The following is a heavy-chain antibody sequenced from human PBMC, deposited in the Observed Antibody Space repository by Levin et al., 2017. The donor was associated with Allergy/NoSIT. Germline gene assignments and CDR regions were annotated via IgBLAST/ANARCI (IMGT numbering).Heavy chain of an antibody. CDR1: GFTFSSYG. Sequence: GESLKISCAASGFTFSSYGMHWVRQAPGKGLEWVAVIWYDGSNKYYADSVKGRFTISRDNSKNTLYLQMNSLRAEDTAVYYCASSPPLFGHDAFDIWGQGTMVTVSS. CDR3: ASSPPLFGHDAFDI. J-gene: IGHJ3*02. D-gene: IGHD3-10*01. V-gene: IGHV3-33*01. CDR2: IWYDGSNK.